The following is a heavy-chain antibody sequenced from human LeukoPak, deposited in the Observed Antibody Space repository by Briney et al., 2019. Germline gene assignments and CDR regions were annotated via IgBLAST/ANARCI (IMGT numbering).Heavy chain of an antibody. V-gene: IGHV3-30-3*01. Sequence: GRSLRLSCAASGFTFSSYAMHWVRQAPGKGLEWVAVISYDVSNKYYADSVKGRLTISRDNAKNSLYLQMNSLRDEDTAVYYCASDQSIGTDLRYFFDYWGQGTLVTVSS. D-gene: IGHD3-9*01. CDR3: ASDQSIGTDLRYFFDY. CDR1: GFTFSSYA. CDR2: ISYDVSNK. J-gene: IGHJ4*02.